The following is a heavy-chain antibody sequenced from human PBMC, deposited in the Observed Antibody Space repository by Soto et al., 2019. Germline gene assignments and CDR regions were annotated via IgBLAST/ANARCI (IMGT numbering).Heavy chain of an antibody. CDR1: GVIFSNCA. D-gene: IGHD6-19*01. J-gene: IGHJ4*02. CDR2: FEGSGGST. Sequence: PAGCLRLSCAASGVIFSNCAMSWVRPAPGKGLEWVSTFEGSGGSTYCADAVKGRFIISGDNSKNTLVLQMNSLRAEERALYSCAKVLRDSSGLYRFVLDYWGQGTLVTVSA. CDR3: AKVLRDSSGLYRFVLDY. V-gene: IGHV3-23*01.